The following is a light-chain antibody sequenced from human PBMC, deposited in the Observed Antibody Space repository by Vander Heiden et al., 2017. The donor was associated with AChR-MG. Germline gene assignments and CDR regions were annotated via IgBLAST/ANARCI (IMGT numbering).Light chain of an antibody. Sequence: QTVLTQPPSASGTPGPRVTIPCSGSRSNIESNYVYWYQQLPGTAPKLLISRNGERPSGVPDRISGSKSGTSASLAISGLRSEDEADDYCAAWDDSLSGLWVFGGGTKLTVL. CDR1: RSNIESNY. J-gene: IGLJ3*02. V-gene: IGLV1-47*01. CDR3: AAWDDSLSGLWV. CDR2: RNG.